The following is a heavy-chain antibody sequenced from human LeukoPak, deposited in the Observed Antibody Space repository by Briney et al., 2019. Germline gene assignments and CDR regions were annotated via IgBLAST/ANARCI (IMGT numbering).Heavy chain of an antibody. V-gene: IGHV4-39*01. Sequence: PSETLSLTCTVSSGSISSSSYYWGWIRQPPGKGLEWIGSIYYSGSTYYNPSLKSRVTISVDTSKNQFSLKLSSVTAADTAVYYCARHHYDFWSGYPNWFDPWGQGTLVTVSS. CDR3: ARHHYDFWSGYPNWFDP. CDR1: SGSISSSSYY. D-gene: IGHD3-3*01. J-gene: IGHJ5*02. CDR2: IYYSGST.